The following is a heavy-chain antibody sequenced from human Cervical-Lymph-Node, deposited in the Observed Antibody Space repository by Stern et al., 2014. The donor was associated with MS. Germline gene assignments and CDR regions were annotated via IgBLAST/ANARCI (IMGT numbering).Heavy chain of an antibody. D-gene: IGHD3-10*01. J-gene: IGHJ4*02. CDR3: ARDGDIWFGELLYYFDY. CDR2: ISAYNVNT. CDR1: GYTFTSYC. V-gene: IGHV1-18*04. Sequence: VQLVESGAEVKKPGASVKVSCKASGYTFTSYCISWVRQAPGQGLEWMGWISAYNVNTNYAQKLQGRVTMATDTSTSTAYMELRSLRSDDTAVYYCARDGDIWFGELLYYFDYWGQGTLVTVSS.